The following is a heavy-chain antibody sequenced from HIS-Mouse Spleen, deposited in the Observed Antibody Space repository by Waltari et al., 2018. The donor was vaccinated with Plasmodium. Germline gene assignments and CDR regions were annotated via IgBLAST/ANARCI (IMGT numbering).Heavy chain of an antibody. D-gene: IGHD6-19*01. CDR1: GYTFTRYG. CDR3: ARGSAGDAFDI. CDR2: ISAYNGNT. V-gene: IGHV1-18*01. J-gene: IGHJ3*02. Sequence: QVQLVQSGTDTKKPGASVQVSCKASGYTFTRYGINWVRQAPGQGIEWMGWISAYNGNTNYAQKLQGRVTMPTDTSTSTAYMQLRSLRSDDTAVYYCARGSAGDAFDIWGQGTMVTVSS.